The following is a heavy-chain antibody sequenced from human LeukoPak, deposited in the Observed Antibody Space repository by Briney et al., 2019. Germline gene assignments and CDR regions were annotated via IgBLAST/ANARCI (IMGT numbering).Heavy chain of an antibody. V-gene: IGHV3-23*01. Sequence: GGSLRLSCAASGFTFSSYAMSWVRQAPGKGLEWVSSISGSAGSTYYADSVKGRFTISRDNSKNTLYLQMNSLRAEDTAVYYCAKASVSWLVRNWFDPWGQGTLVTVSS. CDR1: GFTFSSYA. CDR3: AKASVSWLVRNWFDP. J-gene: IGHJ5*02. D-gene: IGHD6-6*01. CDR2: ISGSAGST.